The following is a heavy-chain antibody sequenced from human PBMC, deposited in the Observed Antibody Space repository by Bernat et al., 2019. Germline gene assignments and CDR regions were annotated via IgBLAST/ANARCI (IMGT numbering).Heavy chain of an antibody. V-gene: IGHV3-11*05. J-gene: IGHJ5*02. CDR3: ARGGSSSWFDP. CDR2: ISGGSHYT. CDR1: GYTFSDYY. Sequence: QVQLVESGGGLVKPGGSLRLSCAASGYTFSDYYMSWIRQAPGKGLEWVSYISGGSHYTNYADSVKGRFTISRDNAKNSLYLQMTSLRAEDTAVYCCARGGSSSWFDPWGLGTLVTVSS. D-gene: IGHD6-13*01.